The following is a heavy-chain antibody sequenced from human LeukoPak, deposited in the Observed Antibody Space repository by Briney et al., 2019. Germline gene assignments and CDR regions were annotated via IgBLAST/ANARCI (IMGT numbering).Heavy chain of an antibody. J-gene: IGHJ6*03. Sequence: SETLSLTCTVSGGSITSYYWSWIRQPAGKGLEWIGRIYVTESTTYNPSLKSRVTISIDTSKNQFSLKLTSVTAADTAVYYCASHCSGGSCYSASYYYMDVWGKGTTVTVSS. CDR3: ASHCSGGSCYSASYYYMDV. CDR1: GGSITSYY. D-gene: IGHD2-15*01. V-gene: IGHV4-4*07. CDR2: IYVTEST.